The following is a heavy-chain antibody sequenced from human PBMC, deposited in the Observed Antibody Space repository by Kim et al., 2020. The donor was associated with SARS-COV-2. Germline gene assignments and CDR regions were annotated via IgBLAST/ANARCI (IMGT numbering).Heavy chain of an antibody. D-gene: IGHD2-8*02. CDR3: SKGPTAGEAGIDY. Sequence: GGSLRLSCAASGFTFSRYAMSWVRQAPGKGLEWVSAIRGSGGGTFYADSVKGLFTISRDISRDTVSLQMRSLTVDDSAVYYCSKGPTAGEAGIDYWGQGTLVTLSS. V-gene: IGHV3-23*01. CDR2: IRGSGGGT. CDR1: GFTFSRYA. J-gene: IGHJ4*02.